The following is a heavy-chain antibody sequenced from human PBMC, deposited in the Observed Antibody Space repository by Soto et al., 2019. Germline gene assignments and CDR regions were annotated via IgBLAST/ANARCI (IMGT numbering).Heavy chain of an antibody. CDR2: ISGSVGST. CDR1: GFTFSSYA. D-gene: IGHD3-10*01. CDR3: AKVPLDYGSGENDAFYI. J-gene: IGHJ3*02. V-gene: IGHV3-23*01. Sequence: EVQLLESGGGLVQPGGSLRLSCAASGFTFSSYAMSWVLQAQGKGLEWVSAISGSVGSTYYADSVKGRFTISRDNSKNTQYLQMNSLRAEDTAVDYCAKVPLDYGSGENDAFYIWGQGTMVTV.